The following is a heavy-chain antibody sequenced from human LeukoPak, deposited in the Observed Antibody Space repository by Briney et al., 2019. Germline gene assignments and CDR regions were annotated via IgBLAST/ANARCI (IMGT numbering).Heavy chain of an antibody. Sequence: SETLSLTCTVSGGSISSGAYFWSWIRQPAGKGLEWIGRIYTSGSTNYNPSLKSRVTISVDTSKNQFSLKLSSVTAADTAVYYCARALSGDLDYWGQGTLVTVSS. CDR2: IYTSGST. CDR1: GGSISSGAYF. CDR3: ARALSGDLDY. J-gene: IGHJ4*02. D-gene: IGHD7-27*01. V-gene: IGHV4-61*02.